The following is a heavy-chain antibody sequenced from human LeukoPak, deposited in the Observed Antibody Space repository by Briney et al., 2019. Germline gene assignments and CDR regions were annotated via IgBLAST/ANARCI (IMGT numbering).Heavy chain of an antibody. CDR3: AGGPSGYGFMDV. CDR1: GFTFSNHA. CDR2: ICGSCGVT. J-gene: IGHJ6*02. Sequence: GGSLRLSCAASGFTFSNHAMNWVRQAPGKGLEWVSSICGSCGVTYYVDSVKGRFTISRDNSKNTLYLQMNSLRAEDTAVYYCAGGPSGYGFMDVWGQETTVTVSS. V-gene: IGHV3-23*01. D-gene: IGHD5-12*01.